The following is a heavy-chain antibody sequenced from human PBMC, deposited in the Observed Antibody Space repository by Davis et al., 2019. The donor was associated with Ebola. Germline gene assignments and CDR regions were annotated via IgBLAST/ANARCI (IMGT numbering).Heavy chain of an antibody. J-gene: IGHJ6*02. V-gene: IGHV4-34*01. CDR3: ARGKVIPYYYYGMDV. Sequence: GSLRLSCAASGITFSSSYMNWVRQAPGKGLEWIGEINHSGSTNYNPSLKSRVTISVDTSKNQFSLKLSSVTAADTAVYYCARGKVIPYYYYGMDVWGQGTTVTVSS. CDR1: GITFSSSY. D-gene: IGHD3-16*02. CDR2: INHSGST.